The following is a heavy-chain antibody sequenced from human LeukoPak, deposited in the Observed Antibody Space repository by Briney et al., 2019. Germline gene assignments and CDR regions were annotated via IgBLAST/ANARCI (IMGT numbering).Heavy chain of an antibody. V-gene: IGHV3-15*01. Sequence: GGSLRLSCAASGFTFSNAWMSWVRQAPGKGLEWVGRIKSKTDGGTTDYAAPVKGRFTISRDDSKNTLYLQMNSLKTEDTAVYYCTTVLRYFDWLPDYYGMDVWGQGTTVTVSS. CDR1: GFTFSNAW. J-gene: IGHJ6*02. D-gene: IGHD3-9*01. CDR3: TTVLRYFDWLPDYYGMDV. CDR2: IKSKTDGGTT.